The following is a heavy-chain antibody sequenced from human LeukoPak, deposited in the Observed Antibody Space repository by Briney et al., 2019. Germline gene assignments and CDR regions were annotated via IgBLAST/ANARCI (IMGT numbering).Heavy chain of an antibody. D-gene: IGHD2-2*02. CDR2: IYHSGST. CDR1: GGAISSGGYY. J-gene: IGHJ5*02. CDR3: ARVPIVVVPAAIFSWFDP. Sequence: SETLSLTCTVSGGAISSGGYYWSWIRQHPGKGLEWIGSIYHSGSTYYNPSLKSRVTISVDTSKNQFSLKLSSVTAADTAVYYCARVPIVVVPAAIFSWFDPWGQGTLVTVSS. V-gene: IGHV4-39*07.